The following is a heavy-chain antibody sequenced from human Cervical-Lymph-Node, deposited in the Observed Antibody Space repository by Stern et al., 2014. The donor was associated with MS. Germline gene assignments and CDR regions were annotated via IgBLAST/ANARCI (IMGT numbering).Heavy chain of an antibody. CDR3: ARDSDYGV. Sequence: EVQLVESGGGLVRPGGSLRLSCAASGFTVSSNYMNWVRQAPGKGLEWVSVINSGVSTYYADSVKGRFTISRDNSKNTLYLQMNSLRPDDTAVYYCARDSDYGVWGQGTLVPVSS. CDR1: GFTVSSNY. V-gene: IGHV3-66*02. J-gene: IGHJ4*02. CDR2: INSGVST. D-gene: IGHD4-17*01.